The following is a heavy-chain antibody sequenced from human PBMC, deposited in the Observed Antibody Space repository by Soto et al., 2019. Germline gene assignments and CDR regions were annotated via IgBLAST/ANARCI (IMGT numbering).Heavy chain of an antibody. CDR2: INRDSSII. D-gene: IGHD2-21*02. CDR1: GFSFNSHY. Sequence: EEQLVESGGGLVQPGGSLRLSCAASGFSFNSHYMTWVRQPPGKGLEWVSSINRDSSIIYYADSVRGRFPISRDNAQNSLYLQMNSLSADDTAVYFCLNGDYYVGQGTLVTVSS. V-gene: IGHV3-48*01. J-gene: IGHJ4*02. CDR3: LNGDYY.